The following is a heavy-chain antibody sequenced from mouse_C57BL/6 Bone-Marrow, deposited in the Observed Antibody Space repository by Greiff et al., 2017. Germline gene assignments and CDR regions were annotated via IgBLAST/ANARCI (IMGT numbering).Heavy chain of an antibody. V-gene: IGHV1-64*01. CDR1: GYTFTSYW. J-gene: IGHJ2*01. CDR3: ARGPAYYSFDY. D-gene: IGHD2-12*01. CDR2: IRPNSGST. Sequence: VQLQQPGAELVKPGASVKLSCKASGYTFTSYWMHWVKQRPGQGLEWIGMIRPNSGSTTYNEKFKSKATLTVDKSSSTAYMQLSSLTSEDSAVYYCARGPAYYSFDYWGQGTTLTVSS.